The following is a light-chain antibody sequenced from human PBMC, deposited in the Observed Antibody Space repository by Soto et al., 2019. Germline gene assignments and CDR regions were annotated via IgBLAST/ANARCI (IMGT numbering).Light chain of an antibody. CDR1: QSVKYNQ. Sequence: EIVLTQSPGTLSLSPGERAALSCRASQSVKYNQLAWYQQKPGQAPRLLIYGASNRATGIPDTFRGSGSGTDFTLTITRLEPEDFAVYYCQQYATSPQTFGQGTKVEIK. CDR2: GAS. CDR3: QQYATSPQT. J-gene: IGKJ1*01. V-gene: IGKV3-20*01.